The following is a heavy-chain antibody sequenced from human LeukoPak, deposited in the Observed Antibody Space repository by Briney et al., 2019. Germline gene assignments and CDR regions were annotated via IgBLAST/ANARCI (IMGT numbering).Heavy chain of an antibody. V-gene: IGHV3-30*14. CDR1: GFTFSSYA. CDR3: AKEAVPTPITMMPSHWFDP. D-gene: IGHD3-22*01. J-gene: IGHJ5*02. CDR2: ISYDGSNK. Sequence: PGRSLRLSCAASGFTFSSYAMHWVRQAPGKGLEWVAVISYDGSNKYYADSVKGRFTISRDNSKNTLYLQMNSLRAEDTAVYYCAKEAVPTPITMMPSHWFDPWGQGTLVTVSS.